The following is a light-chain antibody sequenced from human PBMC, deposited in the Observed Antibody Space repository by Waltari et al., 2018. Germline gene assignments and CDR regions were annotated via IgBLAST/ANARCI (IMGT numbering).Light chain of an antibody. J-gene: IGKJ4*01. V-gene: IGKV3-11*01. CDR1: QSVSSN. CDR3: QHRSNWPLT. Sequence: EIVLTQSPATLSLSPGEGATLSCRASQSVSSNLAWYQQKPGQAPRLLIYDASNRATGIPARFSGSGSGTDFTLTISSLEPEDFALYYCQHRSNWPLTFGGGTKVEIK. CDR2: DAS.